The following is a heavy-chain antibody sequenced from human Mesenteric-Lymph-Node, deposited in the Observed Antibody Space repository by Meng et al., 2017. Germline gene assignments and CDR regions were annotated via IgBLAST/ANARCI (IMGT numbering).Heavy chain of an antibody. CDR1: GFTFDDYA. CDR2: MNSDGNMN. J-gene: IGHJ4*02. V-gene: IGHV3-66*02. Sequence: GGSLRLSCTTSGFTFDDYAMHWVRQAPGKGLEWVSKMNSDGNMNYGDSVKGRFTISRDNSKNTMYLQMSSLRAEDTAVYYCAGGRFDYWGQGTLVTVSS. CDR3: AGGRFDY.